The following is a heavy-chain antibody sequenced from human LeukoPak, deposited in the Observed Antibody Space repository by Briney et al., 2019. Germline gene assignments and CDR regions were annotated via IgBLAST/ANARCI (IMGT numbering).Heavy chain of an antibody. J-gene: IGHJ6*02. CDR3: ARASGAIAAAGTWYYYGMDV. V-gene: IGHV3-74*01. D-gene: IGHD6-13*01. CDR1: GFTFSSYW. CDR2: INSDGSST. Sequence: GGSLRLSCAAPGFTFSSYWMHWVRQAPGKGLVWVSRINSDGSSTSYADSVKGRFTISRDNATNSLYLQMNSLRAEDTAMYYCARASGAIAAAGTWYYYGMDVWGQGTTVTVSS.